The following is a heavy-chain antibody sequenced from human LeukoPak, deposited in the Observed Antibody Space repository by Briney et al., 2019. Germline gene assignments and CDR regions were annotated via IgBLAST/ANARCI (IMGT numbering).Heavy chain of an antibody. J-gene: IGHJ6*03. D-gene: IGHD3-22*01. CDR3: ARDDYYDSSGYSPHYYMDV. Sequence: PSETLSLTCTVSGGSISSSSYYWGWLRQPPGKGLEWIGSIYYSGSTYYNPSLKSRVTISVDTSKNQFSLKLSSVTAADTAVYYCARDDYYDSSGYSPHYYMDVWGKGTTVTVSS. CDR1: GGSISSSSYY. CDR2: IYYSGST. V-gene: IGHV4-39*07.